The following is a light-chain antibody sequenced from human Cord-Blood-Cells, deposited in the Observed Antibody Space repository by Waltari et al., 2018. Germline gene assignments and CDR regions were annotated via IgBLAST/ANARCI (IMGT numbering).Light chain of an antibody. Sequence: SYVLTQPPSVSVAPGKTARITCGGNNIGSKSVHWYQQKPGQAPVRVIYYDSDRPSGIPERFSGANSGNTATLTISRGEAGDEADYYCQVWDSSSDHWVFGGGTKLTVL. V-gene: IGLV3-21*04. CDR2: YDS. CDR1: NIGSKS. CDR3: QVWDSSSDHWV. J-gene: IGLJ3*02.